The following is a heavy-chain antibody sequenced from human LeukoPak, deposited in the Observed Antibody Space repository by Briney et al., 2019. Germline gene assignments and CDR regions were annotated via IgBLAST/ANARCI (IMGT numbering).Heavy chain of an antibody. J-gene: IGHJ4*02. V-gene: IGHV3-23*01. CDR1: GFTFSSYG. Sequence: GGSLRLSCAASGFTFSSYGMIWVRQAPGKGLEWVSGISGSGGSTYVADSVKGRFTVSRDNSKNTLYLQMNSLRADDTAVYYCAKDLLLLWFGEYDYWGQGTLVTVSS. CDR2: ISGSGGST. CDR3: AKDLLLLWFGEYDY. D-gene: IGHD3-10*01.